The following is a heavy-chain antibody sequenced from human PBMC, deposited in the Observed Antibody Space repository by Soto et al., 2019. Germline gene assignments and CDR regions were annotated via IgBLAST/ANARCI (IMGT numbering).Heavy chain of an antibody. V-gene: IGHV4-31*03. CDR3: ARRDRSGFSYWLDT. J-gene: IGHJ5*02. CDR2: ISASGST. CDR1: GGSISDGYY. Sequence: PSETLSLTCTVSGGSISDGYYWTWIRQHPGKGLEWIGSISASGSTSYNPSLKSRLTVSADKSKNQFSLNLRSVTAADTAVYYCARRDRSGFSYWLDTWGQGTLVTVSS. D-gene: IGHD3-22*01.